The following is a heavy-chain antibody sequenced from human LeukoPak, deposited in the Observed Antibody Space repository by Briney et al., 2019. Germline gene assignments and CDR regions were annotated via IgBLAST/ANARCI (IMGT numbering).Heavy chain of an antibody. CDR1: GGSISSAGYY. D-gene: IGHD5-12*01. Sequence: SETLSLTCAVSGGSISSAGYYWGWIRQPPGKGLEWIGYIYYSGSTNYNPSLKSRVTISVDTSKNQFSLKLSSVTATDTAVYYCARGVVATSSVFYYYYYGMDVWGQGTTVTVSS. CDR3: ARGVVATSSVFYYYYYGMDV. V-gene: IGHV4-61*08. J-gene: IGHJ6*02. CDR2: IYYSGST.